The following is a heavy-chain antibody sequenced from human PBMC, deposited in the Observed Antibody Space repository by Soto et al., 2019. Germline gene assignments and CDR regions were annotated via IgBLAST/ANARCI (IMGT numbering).Heavy chain of an antibody. D-gene: IGHD6-19*01. Sequence: SETLSLTCAVYVGSFSGYYWSWIRQPPGKWLEWIGEINHSGSTNXXPSLKSRVXISVDTSKNQFXLKLSXFTSADTAVYYCARLGIAVAGHFDYWRQGTLVTVSS. CDR2: INHSGST. V-gene: IGHV4-34*01. J-gene: IGHJ4*02. CDR3: ARLGIAVAGHFDY. CDR1: VGSFSGYY.